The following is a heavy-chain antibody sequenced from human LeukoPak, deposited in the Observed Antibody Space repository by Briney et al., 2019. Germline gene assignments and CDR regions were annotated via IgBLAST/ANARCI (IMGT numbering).Heavy chain of an antibody. D-gene: IGHD6-19*01. CDR3: ARNRLSSGWYSGFDY. CDR1: GGSISSYY. Sequence: SETLSLTCTVSGGSISSYYWSWIRQPPGKGLEWIGYIYYSGSTNYNPSLKSRVTISVDTSKNQFSLKLSSVTAADTAVYYCARNRLSSGWYSGFDYWGQGTLVTVSS. J-gene: IGHJ4*02. V-gene: IGHV4-59*01. CDR2: IYYSGST.